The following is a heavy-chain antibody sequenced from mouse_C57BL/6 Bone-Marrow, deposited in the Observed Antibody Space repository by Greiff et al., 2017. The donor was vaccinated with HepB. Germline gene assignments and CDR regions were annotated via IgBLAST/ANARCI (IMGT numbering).Heavy chain of an antibody. J-gene: IGHJ4*01. D-gene: IGHD1-1*01. CDR3: ARDYYGSSSFYAMDY. Sequence: VQLQQPGAELVKPGASVKLSCKASGYTFTSYWMHWVKQRPGQGLEWIGMIHPNSGSTNYNEKFKSKATLTVDKSSSTAYMQLSSLTYEDSAVYYCARDYYGSSSFYAMDYWGQGTSVTVSS. V-gene: IGHV1-64*01. CDR2: IHPNSGST. CDR1: GYTFTSYW.